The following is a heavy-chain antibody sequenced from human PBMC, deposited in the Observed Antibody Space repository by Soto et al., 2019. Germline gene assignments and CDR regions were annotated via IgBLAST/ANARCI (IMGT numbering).Heavy chain of an antibody. CDR3: ARDRGSSSSPITKPLDY. CDR1: GGTFSSYA. CDR2: IIPIFGTA. D-gene: IGHD6-6*01. J-gene: IGHJ4*02. Sequence: SVRVSCKXSGGTFSSYAISWVRQAPGQGLEWMGGIIPIFGTANYAQKFQGRVTITADESTSTAYMELSSLRSEDTAVYYCARDRGSSSSPITKPLDYWGQGTLVTVS. V-gene: IGHV1-69*13.